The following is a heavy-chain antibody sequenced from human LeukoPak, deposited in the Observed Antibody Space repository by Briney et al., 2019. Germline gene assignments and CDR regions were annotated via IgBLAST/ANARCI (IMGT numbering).Heavy chain of an antibody. CDR3: ASHYYDSSGYFYEVDI. Sequence: SETLYFTCRASGGPFRDYYWSWIRQPPGRGLEWVGGIYGSGSTNYNPSPKSRVAMSVDTSKIQFTLKLSSVTAGETAVYYCASHYYDSSGYFYEVDIWGQGTMVTVCS. J-gene: IGHJ3*02. V-gene: IGHV4-4*07. D-gene: IGHD3-22*01. CDR2: IYGSGST. CDR1: GGPFRDYY.